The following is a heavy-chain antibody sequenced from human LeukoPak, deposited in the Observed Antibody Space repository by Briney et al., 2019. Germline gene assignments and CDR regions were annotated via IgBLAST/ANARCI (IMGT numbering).Heavy chain of an antibody. Sequence: PGGSLRLSCGASGFTFSSYSMNWVRQAPGKGLEWVSSISSSSSYIYYADSVKGRFTISRDNAKNSLYLQMNSLRAEDTAVYYCARDDYVDYVSGSSDPWGQGTLVTVSS. V-gene: IGHV3-21*01. CDR1: GFTFSSYS. J-gene: IGHJ5*02. CDR3: ARDDYVDYVSGSSDP. D-gene: IGHD3-16*01. CDR2: ISSSSSYI.